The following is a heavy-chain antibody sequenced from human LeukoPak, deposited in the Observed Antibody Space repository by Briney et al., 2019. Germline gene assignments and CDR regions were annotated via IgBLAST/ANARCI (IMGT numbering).Heavy chain of an antibody. J-gene: IGHJ4*02. Sequence: SETLSLTCTVSGGSISSSSYYWGWIRQPPGKGLEWIGSIHYSGSSHYSPSLKSRVTISVDTSKNQFSLKVNSVTAADTAVYYCARIDLTGSAGLDYWGQGILVTVSS. V-gene: IGHV4-39*07. CDR1: GGSISSSSYY. CDR2: IHYSGSS. CDR3: ARIDLTGSAGLDY. D-gene: IGHD1-26*01.